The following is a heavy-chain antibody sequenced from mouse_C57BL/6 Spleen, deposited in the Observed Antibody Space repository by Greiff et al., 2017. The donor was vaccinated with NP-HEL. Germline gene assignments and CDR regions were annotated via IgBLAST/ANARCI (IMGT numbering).Heavy chain of an antibody. D-gene: IGHD1-1*01. V-gene: IGHV1-69*01. J-gene: IGHJ1*03. CDR3: ARPPSYPYWYFDV. CDR1: GYTFTSYW. CDR2: IDPSDSYT. Sequence: QVQLQQPGAELVMPGASVKLSCKASGYTFTSYWMHWVKQRPGQGLEWIGEIDPSDSYTNYNQKFKGKSTLTVDKSSSTAYMQLSSLTSEDSAVYYCARPPSYPYWYFDVWGTRTTVTVSS.